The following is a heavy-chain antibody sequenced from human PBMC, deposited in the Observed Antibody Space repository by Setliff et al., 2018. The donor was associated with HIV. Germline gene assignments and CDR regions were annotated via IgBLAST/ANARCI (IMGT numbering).Heavy chain of an antibody. CDR3: ARDFSGQQLVGGWFDP. D-gene: IGHD6-13*01. V-gene: IGHV1-24*01. CDR1: GGNFRFYA. CDR2: FDPEDGET. Sequence: ASVKVSCKASGGNFRFYAFSWVRQAPGQGLEWMANFDPEDGETFYAQKFQGRLTMTEDTSTDTAYMELSSLRSDDTAVYYCARDFSGQQLVGGWFDPWGQGTLVTVSS. J-gene: IGHJ5*02.